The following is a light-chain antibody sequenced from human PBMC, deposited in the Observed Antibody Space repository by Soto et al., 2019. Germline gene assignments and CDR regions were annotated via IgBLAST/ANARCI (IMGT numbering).Light chain of an antibody. J-gene: IGLJ2*01. CDR2: EVN. Sequence: QSVLTQPPSASGSPGQSVTISCTGTSSDVGGYNFVSWYQQHPGKAPKLMIYEVNKRPSGVPDRFSGSKSGNTASLPVSGLQAEDEADYYCSSYAGSNNLLFGGGTKLTVL. CDR1: SSDVGGYNF. V-gene: IGLV2-8*01. CDR3: SSYAGSNNLL.